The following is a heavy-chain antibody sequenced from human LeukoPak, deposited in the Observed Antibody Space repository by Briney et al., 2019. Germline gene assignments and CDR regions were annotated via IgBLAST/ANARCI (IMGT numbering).Heavy chain of an antibody. J-gene: IGHJ4*02. CDR3: ARMPPNDFWPKTYYFDY. V-gene: IGHV1-2*02. CDR2: INPNSGGT. CDR1: GYTFTGYY. Sequence: ASVKVPCKASGYTFTGYYMHWVRQAPGQGLEWMGWINPNSGGTNYAQKFQGRVTMTRDTSISTAYMELSRLRSDDTAVYYCARMPPNDFWPKTYYFDYWGQGTPVTVSS. D-gene: IGHD3-3*01.